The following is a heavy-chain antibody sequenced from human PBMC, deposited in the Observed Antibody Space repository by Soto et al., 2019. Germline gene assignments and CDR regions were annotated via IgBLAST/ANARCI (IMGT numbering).Heavy chain of an antibody. Sequence: GGSLRLSCAASGFTFSSYWMYWVRQAPGKGLVWVSTISSDGRNTNCADSVKGRFTISRDNAKNTLYLQMNSLRVEDTAVYYFAHLATSASNFDCWGQGTLVTVSS. CDR3: AHLATSASNFDC. J-gene: IGHJ4*02. CDR1: GFTFSSYW. CDR2: ISSDGRNT. V-gene: IGHV3-74*01.